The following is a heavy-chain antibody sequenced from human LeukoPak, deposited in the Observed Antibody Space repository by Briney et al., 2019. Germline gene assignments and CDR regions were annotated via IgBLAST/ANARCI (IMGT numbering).Heavy chain of an antibody. CDR1: GFIFSNNG. D-gene: IGHD2-21*01. CDR2: ISGSGGTT. V-gene: IGHV3-23*01. J-gene: IGHJ4*02. Sequence: GGSLRLSCAASGFIFSNNGMSWVRQAPGKGLEWVSTISGSGGTTYYADSVKGRFTISRDNSMNTLYLQMSSLRAEDTAVYFCASEVLLGYYFDYWGQGTLVTVSA. CDR3: ASEVLLGYYFDY.